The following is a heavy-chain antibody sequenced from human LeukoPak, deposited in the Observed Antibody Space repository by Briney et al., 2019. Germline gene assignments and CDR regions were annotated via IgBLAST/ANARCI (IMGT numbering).Heavy chain of an antibody. CDR3: ASLAHFDGSTYYPDF. CDR1: GYTFTSYD. V-gene: IGHV1-8*03. J-gene: IGHJ4*02. Sequence: ASVKVSCKASGYTFTSYDINWVRQATGQGLEWMGWMNPNSGNTGYAQKFQGRVTITRNTSISTAYMELSRLTSDDTAVYYCASLAHFDGSTYYPDFWGQGTLVTVSS. CDR2: MNPNSGNT. D-gene: IGHD3-22*01.